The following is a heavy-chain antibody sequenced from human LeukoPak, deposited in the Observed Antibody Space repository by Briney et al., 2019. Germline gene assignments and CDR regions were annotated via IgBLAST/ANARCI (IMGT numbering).Heavy chain of an antibody. D-gene: IGHD2-15*01. CDR1: GFTLSGNL. J-gene: IGHJ4*02. CDR2: INSDGSST. Sequence: GGSLRLSGAASGFTLSGNLMHWVRQAPGKGLVWVSRINSDGSSTSYADSVKGRFTISRDNAKNTLYLQMNSLRAEDTAVYYCARRDNYDYWGQGTLVTVSS. CDR3: ARRDNYDY. V-gene: IGHV3-74*01.